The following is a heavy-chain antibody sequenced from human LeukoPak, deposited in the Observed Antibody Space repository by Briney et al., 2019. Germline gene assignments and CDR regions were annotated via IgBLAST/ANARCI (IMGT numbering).Heavy chain of an antibody. CDR1: GFTFSSYA. Sequence: GGSLRLSCAASGFTFSSYAMHWVRQAPGKGLEWVAVISYDGSNKYYADSVKGRFTISRDNSKNTLYLQMNSLRAEDTAVYYCARSHSSGWYDDYWGQGTLVTVSS. D-gene: IGHD6-19*01. J-gene: IGHJ4*02. CDR2: ISYDGSNK. V-gene: IGHV3-30*04. CDR3: ARSHSSGWYDDY.